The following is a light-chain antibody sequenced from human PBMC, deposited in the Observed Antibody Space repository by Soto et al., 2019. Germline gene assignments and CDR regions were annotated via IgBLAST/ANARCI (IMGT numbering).Light chain of an antibody. J-gene: IGKJ4*01. Sequence: EIVLTQSPGTLSLSPGQRATLSCRASQSIRSNSLAWYQQRPGQAPRLLIYGASSRATGIPDGFSGGGSGTDFSLTISRLETEDFSVYYCQQYGSSPLTFGGGTKVDIK. CDR2: GAS. CDR1: QSIRSNS. CDR3: QQYGSSPLT. V-gene: IGKV3-20*01.